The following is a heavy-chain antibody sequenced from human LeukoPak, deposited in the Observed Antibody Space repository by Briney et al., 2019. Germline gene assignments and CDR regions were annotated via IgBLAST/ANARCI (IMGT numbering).Heavy chain of an antibody. Sequence: PGGSLRLSCVASGFTFRNYAMSWVRQAPGKGLEWVSSISGSGGTTYYTDSVKGRFTISRDNSKSTLHLQMNSLRVEDTAVYYCAKARGYSGHDYLGSFDYWGQGTLVTVSS. V-gene: IGHV3-23*01. CDR2: ISGSGGTT. J-gene: IGHJ4*02. CDR1: GFTFRNYA. CDR3: AKARGYSGHDYLGSFDY. D-gene: IGHD5-12*01.